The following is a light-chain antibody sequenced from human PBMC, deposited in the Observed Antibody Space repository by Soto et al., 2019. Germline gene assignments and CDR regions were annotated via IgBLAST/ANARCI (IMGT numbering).Light chain of an antibody. V-gene: IGKV3-20*01. J-gene: IGKJ1*01. Sequence: EIVLTQSPDTLSLSPGERATLSCRASQSVSSGYLAWYQHKAGQAPRLLIYGASSRATGIPDRFSGSGSGTDFTLTISRLEPEDFAVYYCQQYGRSSCTFGQGTKVEVK. CDR3: QQYGRSSCT. CDR2: GAS. CDR1: QSVSSGY.